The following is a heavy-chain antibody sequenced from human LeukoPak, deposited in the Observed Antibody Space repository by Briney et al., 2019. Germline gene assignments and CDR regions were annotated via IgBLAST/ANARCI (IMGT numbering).Heavy chain of an antibody. V-gene: IGHV3-53*01. CDR2: MYRDGTT. D-gene: IGHD3-16*01. Sequence: PGGSLRLSCAASGFTVSANYISWVRQAPGKGLEWVSVMYRDGTTYYTESVKGRFTLSRDYSRSTLYLQMNSLRAEDTAVYYCASGSGAYMFFDCWGQGNLVTVSS. CDR1: GFTVSANY. J-gene: IGHJ4*02. CDR3: ASGSGAYMFFDC.